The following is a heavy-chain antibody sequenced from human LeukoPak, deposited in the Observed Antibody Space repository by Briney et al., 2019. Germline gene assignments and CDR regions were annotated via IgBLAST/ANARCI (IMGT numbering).Heavy chain of an antibody. Sequence: PSETLSLTCTVSGGSISSYYWSWLRQPAGKGLEWIGRIYTSGSTNYNPSLKSRVTMSVDTSKNQFSLKLSSVTAADTAVYYCATTEAVAGTRDWFDPWGQGTLVTVSS. CDR3: ATTEAVAGTRDWFDP. CDR1: GGSISSYY. V-gene: IGHV4-4*07. D-gene: IGHD6-19*01. CDR2: IYTSGST. J-gene: IGHJ5*02.